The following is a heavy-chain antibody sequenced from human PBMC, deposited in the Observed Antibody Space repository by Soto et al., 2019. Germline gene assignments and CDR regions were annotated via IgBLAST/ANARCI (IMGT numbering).Heavy chain of an antibody. CDR2: ISGSGGST. CDR1: GFTFSSYA. J-gene: IGHJ2*01. D-gene: IGHD4-17*01. Sequence: EVQLLESGGGLVQPGGSLRLSCAASGFTFSSYAMNWVRQAPGKGLEWVSVISGSGGSTYYADAVKGRFTISRDNSKNTLYLQMNSLRAEDTAVYYCAKRTVGWYFDLWCRGTLVTVSS. CDR3: AKRTVGWYFDL. V-gene: IGHV3-23*01.